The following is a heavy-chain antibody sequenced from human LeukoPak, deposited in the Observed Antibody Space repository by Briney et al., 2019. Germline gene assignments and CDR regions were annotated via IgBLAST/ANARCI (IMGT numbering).Heavy chain of an antibody. CDR1: GFTFSNYA. Sequence: QPGGSLRLSCSASGFTFSNYAMHWVRPAPGKGLEYVSAIGNNGRRTYYADSVKGRFTISRDNSKNTLYLQMNTLRAEDTAVDYCARGGYSGYDFYFDYWGQGSLVTVSS. D-gene: IGHD5-12*01. J-gene: IGHJ4*02. CDR3: ARGGYSGYDFYFDY. CDR2: IGNNGRRT. V-gene: IGHV3-64*04.